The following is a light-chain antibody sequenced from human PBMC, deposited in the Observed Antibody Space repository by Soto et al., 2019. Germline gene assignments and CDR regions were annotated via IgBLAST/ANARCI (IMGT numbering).Light chain of an antibody. CDR1: QSPLHSNGYNT. Sequence: DIVMTKSPLSLPVTPGEPASISCRSSQSPLHSNGYNTLDRYLQKPGQSPQLQIYLGSIRASVVPDRFSGSGSGTDFTLKISRVEADDVEVYYCMQALQSSLTFGGGAKVEIK. CDR3: MQALQSSLT. CDR2: LGS. J-gene: IGKJ4*01. V-gene: IGKV2-28*01.